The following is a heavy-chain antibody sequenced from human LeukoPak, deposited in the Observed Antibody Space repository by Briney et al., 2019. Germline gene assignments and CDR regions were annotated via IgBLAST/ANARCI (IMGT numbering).Heavy chain of an antibody. Sequence: SETLSLTCTVSGGSISSYYWSWIRQPPGKGLEWIGSINLNRHTYYSPSLKSRVTISVDTSRNQFSLKLSSVTAADTAMYYCARQVATKGEWAFDIWGQGTMVTASS. CDR2: INLNRHT. CDR3: ARQVATKGEWAFDI. D-gene: IGHD5-12*01. CDR1: GGSISSYY. J-gene: IGHJ3*02. V-gene: IGHV4-59*08.